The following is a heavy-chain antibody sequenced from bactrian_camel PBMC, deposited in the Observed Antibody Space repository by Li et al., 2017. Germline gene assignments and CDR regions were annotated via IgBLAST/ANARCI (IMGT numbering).Heavy chain of an antibody. J-gene: IGHJ4*01. CDR3: ATGYDGGNWYWGLYEYNY. Sequence: QLVESGGGSVQAGGFLTLSCAVSGYTSSDFCMDWFRQAPGNECELVSDISKDDGAYYTNSVKGRFTITQTGNTVYLQMNSLKVEDTALNYCATGYDGGNWYWGLYEYNYWGQGTQVTVS. V-gene: IGHV3S25*01. D-gene: IGHD6*01. CDR1: GYTSSDFC. CDR2: ISKDDGA.